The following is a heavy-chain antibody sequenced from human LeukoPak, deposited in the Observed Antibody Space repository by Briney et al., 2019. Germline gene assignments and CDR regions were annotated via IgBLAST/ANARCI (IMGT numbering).Heavy chain of an antibody. CDR1: GFTLEDYP. V-gene: IGHV3-9*01. CDR3: AKGRFLIAAAANPWFDY. D-gene: IGHD6-13*01. CDR2: TSWNSGSI. J-gene: IGHJ4*02. Sequence: GGSPRLSFSAPGFTLEDYPMHWVRHPPGLGLEWVSGTSWNSGSIGYADSVKGRFTISRDNAKNSLYLQMNSLRAEDTALYYCAKGRFLIAAAANPWFDYWGQGTLVTVSS.